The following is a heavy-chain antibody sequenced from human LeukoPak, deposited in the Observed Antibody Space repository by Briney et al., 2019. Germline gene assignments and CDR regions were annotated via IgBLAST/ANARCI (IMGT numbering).Heavy chain of an antibody. CDR2: INHSGST. Sequence: PSETLSLTCAVYGGSFSGYYWSRIRQPPGKGLEWIGEINHSGSTNYNPSLKSRVTISVDTSKNQFSLKLSSVTAADTAVYYCARVGIAHAFDIWGQGTMVTVSS. D-gene: IGHD6-13*01. V-gene: IGHV4-34*01. CDR1: GGSFSGYY. J-gene: IGHJ3*02. CDR3: ARVGIAHAFDI.